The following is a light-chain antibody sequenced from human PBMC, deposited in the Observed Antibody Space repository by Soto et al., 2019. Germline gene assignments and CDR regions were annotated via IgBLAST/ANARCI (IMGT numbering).Light chain of an antibody. CDR3: QQSDDLPT. Sequence: DIQMTQPPSSLSASVGDRVTITCQASQDINNFVNWYQQKPGKAPKLLIYDASTLKRGVPSRFSGSGSGTDFRFTISSLQPEDFATYYCQQSDDLPTFGQGTRLEIK. CDR2: DAS. J-gene: IGKJ5*01. V-gene: IGKV1-33*01. CDR1: QDINNF.